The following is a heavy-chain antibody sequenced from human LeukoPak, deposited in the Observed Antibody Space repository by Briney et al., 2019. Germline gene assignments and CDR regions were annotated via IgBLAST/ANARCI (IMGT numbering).Heavy chain of an antibody. J-gene: IGHJ4*02. CDR3: ARDLESEPGQGPDY. V-gene: IGHV3-48*01. D-gene: IGHD1-14*01. Sequence: GGSLRLSCATSGFTFSSYSLNWVRQAPGKGLEWVSYISSSAISIYYADSVKGRFTISRDNSKNTLYLQMNSLRGEDTGVYYCARDLESEPGQGPDYWGQGTLVTVSS. CDR1: GFTFSSYS. CDR2: ISSSAISI.